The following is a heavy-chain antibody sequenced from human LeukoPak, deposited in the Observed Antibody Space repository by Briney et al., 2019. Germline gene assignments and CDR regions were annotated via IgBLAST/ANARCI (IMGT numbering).Heavy chain of an antibody. Sequence: SETLSLTCTVSGGSISNAAYYWSWIRQHPGKGLEWIGYIYYSGSTYHNPSLKSRVTISVDTSKNQFSLELSSVTAADTAVYYCARVAAATTNPRFDYWGQGTLVTVSS. CDR3: ARVAAATTNPRFDY. J-gene: IGHJ4*02. CDR2: IYYSGST. CDR1: GGSISNAAYY. V-gene: IGHV4-31*03. D-gene: IGHD5-24*01.